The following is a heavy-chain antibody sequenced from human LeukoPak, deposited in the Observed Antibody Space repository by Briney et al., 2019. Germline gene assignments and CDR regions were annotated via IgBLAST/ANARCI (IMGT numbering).Heavy chain of an antibody. CDR1: GYTFTGYY. D-gene: IGHD3-22*01. J-gene: IGHJ5*02. V-gene: IGHV1-2*02. CDR3: ARASDSRGYLFDP. CDR2: INPNSGGT. Sequence: ASVKVSCKASGYTFTGYYMHWVRQAPGQGLEWMGWINPNSGGTNYAQKFQGRVTMTRDTSISTAYMELSRLRSDDTAVYYCARASDSRGYLFDPWGQGTLVTVSS.